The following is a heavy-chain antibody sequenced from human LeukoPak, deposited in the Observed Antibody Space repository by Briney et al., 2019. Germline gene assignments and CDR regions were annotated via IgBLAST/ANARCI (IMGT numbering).Heavy chain of an antibody. Sequence: GGSLRLSCTASGFTFSSYGMHWVRQATGKGLEWVSAISGSGGSTYYADSVKGRFTISRDNSKNTLYLQMNSLRAEDTAVYYCARAGYCSGGSCYGGGMDVWGQGTTVTVSS. CDR1: GFTFSSYG. CDR2: ISGSGGST. J-gene: IGHJ6*02. D-gene: IGHD2-15*01. CDR3: ARAGYCSGGSCYGGGMDV. V-gene: IGHV3-23*01.